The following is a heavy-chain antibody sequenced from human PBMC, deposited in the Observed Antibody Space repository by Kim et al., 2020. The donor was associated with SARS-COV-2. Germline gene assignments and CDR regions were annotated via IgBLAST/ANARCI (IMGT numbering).Heavy chain of an antibody. CDR2: ISSSGTTT. D-gene: IGHD2-21*02. CDR3: ARGKGWGQYGLSFGY. V-gene: IGHV3-11*01. Sequence: GGSLRLSCEASGFPFSDYYINWIRQAPGKGLEWVSHISSSGTTTYYADSVKGRFTVSRDNAKNSLYLQMESLRVEDTAVYYCARGKGWGQYGLSFGYWGQGTLVSVSS. CDR1: GFPFSDYY. J-gene: IGHJ4*02.